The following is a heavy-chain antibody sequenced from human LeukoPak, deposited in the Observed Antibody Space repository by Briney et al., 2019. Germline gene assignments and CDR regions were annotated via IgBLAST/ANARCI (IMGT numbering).Heavy chain of an antibody. V-gene: IGHV3-15*04. CDR2: IDSRFGTGAV. CDR3: TTNWSGLG. D-gene: IGHD3/OR15-3a*01. Sequence: TGGSLRLSCATSGFPFSEAWMSWVRQAPGKGLEWVGNIDSRFGTGAVTYAAHVRGRFTISRDDAKNTLYVQMNSLKTEDTAVYYCTTNWSGLGGGQGTLVTVSS. J-gene: IGHJ4*02. CDR1: GFPFSEAW.